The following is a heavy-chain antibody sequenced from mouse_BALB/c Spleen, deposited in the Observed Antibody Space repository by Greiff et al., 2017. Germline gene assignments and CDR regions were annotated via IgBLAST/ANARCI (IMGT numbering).Heavy chain of an antibody. D-gene: IGHD2-1*01. Sequence: EVQGVESGGGLVQPGGSRKLSCAASGFTFSSFGMHWVRQAPEKGLEWVAYISSGSSTIYYADTVKGRFTISRDNPKNTLFLQMTSLRSEDTAMYYCARDGNHWYFDVWGAGTTVTVSS. CDR1: GFTFSSFG. J-gene: IGHJ1*01. CDR3: ARDGNHWYFDV. V-gene: IGHV5-17*02. CDR2: ISSGSSTI.